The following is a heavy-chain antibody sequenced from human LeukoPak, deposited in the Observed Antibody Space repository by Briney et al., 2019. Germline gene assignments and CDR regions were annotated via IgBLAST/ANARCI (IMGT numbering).Heavy chain of an antibody. D-gene: IGHD3-10*01. J-gene: IGHJ5*02. CDR3: AKVPNVWFGDLLSRNWFDP. CDR2: MNPNSGNT. Sequence: ASVKVSCKASGYTFTNYDINWVRQASGQGLEWMGWMNPNSGNTGYAQKFQGRVTMTRNTSISTAYMELSSLTSEDMAVYYCAKVPNVWFGDLLSRNWFDPWGQGTLVTVSS. V-gene: IGHV1-8*01. CDR1: GYTFTNYD.